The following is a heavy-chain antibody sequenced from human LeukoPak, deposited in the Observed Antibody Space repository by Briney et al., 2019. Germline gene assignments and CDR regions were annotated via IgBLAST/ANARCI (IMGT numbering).Heavy chain of an antibody. CDR3: ARGPYYYYYMDV. J-gene: IGHJ6*03. CDR1: YTFTNYA. Sequence: ASVMVSCKATYTFTNYAITWVRQAPGQGLEWMGWIRPDNGYTNYAQKFQGRVTMTTDTSTSTAYMELKSLRSDDTAVYYCARGPYYYYYMDVWGKGTTVTVSS. V-gene: IGHV1-18*01. CDR2: IRPDNGYT.